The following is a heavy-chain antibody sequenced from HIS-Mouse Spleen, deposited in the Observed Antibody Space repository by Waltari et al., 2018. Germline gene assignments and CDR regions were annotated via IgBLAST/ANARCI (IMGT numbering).Heavy chain of an antibody. CDR2: MSGNMGSI. CDR1: GFTFDDYA. Sequence: EVQLVESGGGLVQPFRSLRLSCAASGFTFDDYAMHWVRQAPGKGMEWVSGMSGNMGSIGYADSVKGRFTISRDNAKNSLYLQMNSLRAEDTALYYCAKDRDGDAFDIWGQGTMVTVSS. J-gene: IGHJ3*02. V-gene: IGHV3-9*01. CDR3: AKDRDGDAFDI.